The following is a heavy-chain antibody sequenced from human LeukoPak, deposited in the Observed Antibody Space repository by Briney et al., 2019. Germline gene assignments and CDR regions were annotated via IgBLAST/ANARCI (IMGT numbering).Heavy chain of an antibody. CDR3: ARDRTPEYGHAE. Sequence: SAKVSCKASGGTFSSYAISWVRQAPGQGLEWMGGIIPIFGTANYAQKFQGRVTITADESTSTAYMELSSLRSEDTAVYYCARDRTPEYGHAEWGQGTLVTVSS. J-gene: IGHJ4*02. CDR2: IIPIFGTA. D-gene: IGHD6-6*01. V-gene: IGHV1-69*13. CDR1: GGTFSSYA.